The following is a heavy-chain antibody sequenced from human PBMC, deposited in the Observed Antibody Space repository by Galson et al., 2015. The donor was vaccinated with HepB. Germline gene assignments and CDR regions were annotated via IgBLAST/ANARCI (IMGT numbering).Heavy chain of an antibody. CDR1: GGSISSSSYY. V-gene: IGHV4-39*01. CDR3: ARRGWELNWYFDL. J-gene: IGHJ2*01. D-gene: IGHD1-26*01. CDR2: IYYSGST. Sequence: SETLSLTCTVSGGSISSSSYYWGWIRQPPEKGLEWIGSIYYSGSTYYTPSLKSRVTISVDTSKNQFSLKLSSVTAADTAVYYCARRGWELNWYFDLWGRGTLVTVSS.